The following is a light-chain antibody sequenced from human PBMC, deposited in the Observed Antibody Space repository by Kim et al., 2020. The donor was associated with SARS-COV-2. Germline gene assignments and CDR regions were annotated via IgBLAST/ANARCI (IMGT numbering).Light chain of an antibody. CDR3: MQTLQTPLT. CDR2: LGS. V-gene: IGKV2-28*01. Sequence: DIVMAQSPLSLPVTPGEPASISCRSSQSLLQSNGYNYLDWYLQKPGQSPQLLIYLGSNRASGVPDRYSGSGSGTDFALQISRVEAEDVGVYYCMQTLQTPLTFGPGTKVDI. J-gene: IGKJ3*01. CDR1: QSLLQSNGYNY.